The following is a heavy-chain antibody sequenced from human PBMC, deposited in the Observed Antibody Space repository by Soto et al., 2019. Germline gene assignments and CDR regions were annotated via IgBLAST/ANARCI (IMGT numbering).Heavy chain of an antibody. Sequence: GGSPRLSCAASGFTFSSYAMTWVRQAPGKGLEWVATISGSDGGTYYADSAKDRFTISRDNSKNTLYLQMNNLRAEDTAVYYCANRPRYYHMDVWGQGTTVTVSS. CDR2: ISGSDGGT. J-gene: IGHJ6*02. CDR3: ANRPRYYHMDV. CDR1: GFTFSSYA. V-gene: IGHV3-23*01.